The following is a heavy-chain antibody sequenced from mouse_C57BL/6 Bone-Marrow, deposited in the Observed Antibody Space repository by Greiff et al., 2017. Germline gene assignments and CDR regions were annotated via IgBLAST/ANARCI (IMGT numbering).Heavy chain of an antibody. CDR2: IYPRSGDT. D-gene: IGHD1-1*01. CDR1: GYTFTSYG. Sequence: QVQLKESGAELARPGASVKLSCKASGYTFTSYGISWVKQRTGQGLEWIGEIYPRSGDTNYNGKFKGKATLTADKSSSTAYMQLSSLTSEDSAVYFCARYDGSSYAWFAYWGQGTLVTVSA. J-gene: IGHJ3*01. V-gene: IGHV1-81*01. CDR3: ARYDGSSYAWFAY.